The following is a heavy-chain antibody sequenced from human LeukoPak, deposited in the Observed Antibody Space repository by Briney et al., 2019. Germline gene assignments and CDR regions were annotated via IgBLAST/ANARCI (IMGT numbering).Heavy chain of an antibody. CDR2: ISYDGSNK. CDR1: GFTFSSYG. CDR3: AKDYWANYDFWSGLDY. J-gene: IGHJ4*02. D-gene: IGHD3-3*01. V-gene: IGHV3-30*18. Sequence: PGRSLRLSCAASGFTFSSYGMPWVRQAPGKGLEWVAVISYDGSNKYYADSVKGRFTISRDNSKNTLYLQMNSLRAEDTAVYYCAKDYWANYDFWSGLDYWGQGTLVTVSS.